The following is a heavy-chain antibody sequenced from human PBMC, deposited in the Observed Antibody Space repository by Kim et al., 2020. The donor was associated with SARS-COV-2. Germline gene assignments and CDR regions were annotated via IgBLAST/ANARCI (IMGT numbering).Heavy chain of an antibody. J-gene: IGHJ4*02. CDR1: GFTFTNFA. D-gene: IGHD7-27*01. CDR2: IVGNTGST. CDR3: AKDLNWGQVLYYFDY. Sequence: GGSLRLSCAASGFTFTNFAMSWVRQAPGKGLEWVSAIVGNTGSTSYADSVKGRFTISRDNSKNTLYLQMNTLRAEDTAVYFCAKDLNWGQVLYYFDYWGQGTLVTVSS. V-gene: IGHV3-23*01.